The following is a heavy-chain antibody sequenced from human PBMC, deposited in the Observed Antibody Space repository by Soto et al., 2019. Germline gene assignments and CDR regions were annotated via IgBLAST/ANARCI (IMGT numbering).Heavy chain of an antibody. CDR2: SSNSGTFS. D-gene: IGHD1-1*01. J-gene: IGHJ4*02. CDR3: ARSGDNSNRLDY. CDR1: GFTFSDYY. V-gene: IGHV3-11*06. Sequence: SAGSMRLSCEGSGFTFSDYYISWIRQAPGKGLEWISYSSNSGTFSRYADSVKGRFSISRDNTKNLLYLQMNSLRAEDTAVYYCARSGDNSNRLDYWGQGTPGTVAS.